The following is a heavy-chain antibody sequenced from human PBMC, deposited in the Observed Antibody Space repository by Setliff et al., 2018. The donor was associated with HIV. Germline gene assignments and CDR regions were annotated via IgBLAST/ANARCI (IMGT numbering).Heavy chain of an antibody. D-gene: IGHD3-10*01. V-gene: IGHV4-39*01. J-gene: IGHJ6*03. CDR3: ARHMAFDYYMDV. Sequence: SETLSLTCAVSAASISSASYSWGWIRQSPGKGLEWIGNCYYTGTADYNPSLQGRVTISADASRNEISMKLRSVTAADTAVYYCARHMAFDYYMDVWGEGTTVTVSS. CDR2: CYYTGTA. CDR1: AASISSASYS.